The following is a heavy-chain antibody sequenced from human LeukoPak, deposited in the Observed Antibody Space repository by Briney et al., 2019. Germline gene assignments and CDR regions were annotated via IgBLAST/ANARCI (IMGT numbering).Heavy chain of an antibody. V-gene: IGHV4-61*01. CDR2: IYYSGST. CDR1: GGSVSSGSYY. D-gene: IGHD3-22*01. J-gene: IGHJ3*02. Sequence: LETLSLTCTVSGGSVSSGSYYWSWIRQPPGKGLEWIGYIYYSGSTNYNPSLKSRVTISVDTSKNQFSLKLSSVTAADTAVYYCAREEVVIDAFDIWGQGTTVTVSS. CDR3: AREEVVIDAFDI.